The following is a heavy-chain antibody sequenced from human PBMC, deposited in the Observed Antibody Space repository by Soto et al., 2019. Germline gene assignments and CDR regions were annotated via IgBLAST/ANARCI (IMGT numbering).Heavy chain of an antibody. CDR1: GGSISSSSYY. CDR2: ITGSGGNT. CDR3: AKKGPSADQRSLDY. V-gene: IGHV3-23*01. J-gene: IGHJ4*02. Sequence: PSETLSLTCTVSGGSISSSSYYWGWIRQPPGKGLEWVSTITGSGGNTYYADSVKGRFTISRDNSKNTFYVQMNSLRAEDTAVYYCAKKGPSADQRSLDYWGRGTLVTVSS.